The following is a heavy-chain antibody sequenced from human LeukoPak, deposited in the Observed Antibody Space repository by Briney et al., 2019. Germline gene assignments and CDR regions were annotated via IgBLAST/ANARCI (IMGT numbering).Heavy chain of an antibody. D-gene: IGHD3-10*01. CDR1: GGTFSSYA. J-gene: IGHJ5*02. Sequence: SVKVSCMASGGTFSSYAISWVRQAPGQGLEWMGGIIPIFGTANYAQKFQGRVTITADKSTSTAYMELSSLRSEDTAVYYCARPGGVWFGESWDNWFDPWGQGTLVTVSS. CDR2: IIPIFGTA. V-gene: IGHV1-69*06. CDR3: ARPGGVWFGESWDNWFDP.